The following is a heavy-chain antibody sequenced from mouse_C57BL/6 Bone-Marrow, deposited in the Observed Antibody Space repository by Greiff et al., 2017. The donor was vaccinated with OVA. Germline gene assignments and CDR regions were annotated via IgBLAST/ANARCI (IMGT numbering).Heavy chain of an antibody. Sequence: QVQLQQPGAELVKPGASVKLSCKASGYTFTSYWMHWVKQRPGRGLEWIGRIDPNSGGTKYNEKFKSKATLTVDKPSSTAYMQLSSLTSEDSAVYYCAREEKIYYDYDTEVHFDYWGQGTTLTVSS. CDR1: GYTFTSYW. CDR3: AREEKIYYDYDTEVHFDY. CDR2: IDPNSGGT. J-gene: IGHJ2*01. D-gene: IGHD2-4*01. V-gene: IGHV1-72*01.